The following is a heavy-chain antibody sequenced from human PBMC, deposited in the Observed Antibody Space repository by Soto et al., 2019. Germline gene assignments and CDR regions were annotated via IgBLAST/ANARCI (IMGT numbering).Heavy chain of an antibody. CDR3: ARWSYLDY. CDR2: ISFDGRNK. V-gene: IGHV3-30*04. CDR1: GFTFSTYA. D-gene: IGHD3-3*01. Sequence: PGGSLRLSCVASGFTFSTYAMHWVRQAPGKGLAWVAVISFDGRNKFYADSVKGRFSISRDTSQSTLYLQMNSLRADDTAMYYCARWSYLDYWGQGTRVTVSS. J-gene: IGHJ4*02.